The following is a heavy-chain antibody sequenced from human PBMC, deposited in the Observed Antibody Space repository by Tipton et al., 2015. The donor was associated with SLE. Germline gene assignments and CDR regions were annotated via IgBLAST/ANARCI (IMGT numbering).Heavy chain of an antibody. J-gene: IGHJ4*02. CDR2: IYHTGGT. CDR3: AKYVDLAVAGPLDY. D-gene: IGHD6-13*01. CDR1: GYSISSGYY. V-gene: IGHV4-38-2*01. Sequence: QLVQSGAEVKPSEILSLTCGVSGYSISSGYYWGWIRQPPGKGLEWIGSIYHTGGTHYNPSLKSRVTISVDTSENQFSLKLTSVTAADTAVYYCAKYVDLAVAGPLDYWGQGTLVTVSS.